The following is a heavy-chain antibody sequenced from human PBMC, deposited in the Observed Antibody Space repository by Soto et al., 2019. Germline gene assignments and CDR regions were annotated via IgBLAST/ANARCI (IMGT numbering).Heavy chain of an antibody. CDR2: MNPNSGNT. D-gene: IGHD5-12*01. CDR1: GYTFTSYD. J-gene: IGHJ6*03. Sequence: QVQLVQSGAEVKKPGASVKVSCKASGYTFTSYDINWVRQATGQGLEWMGWMNPNSGNTGYAQKFQGRVTMTRNTSISTAYMELSSLRSDDTAVYYCARGLGYVYYYYYYMDVWGKGTTVTVSS. V-gene: IGHV1-8*01. CDR3: ARGLGYVYYYYYYMDV.